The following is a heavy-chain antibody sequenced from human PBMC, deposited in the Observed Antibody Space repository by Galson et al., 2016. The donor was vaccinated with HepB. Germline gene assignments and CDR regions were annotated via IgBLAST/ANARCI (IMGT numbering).Heavy chain of an antibody. CDR1: GFTFSSNG. D-gene: IGHD6-19*01. V-gene: IGHV3-33*01. J-gene: IGHJ2*01. Sequence: SLRLSCAASGFTFSSNGMHWVRQAPGKGLEWVAVIWNDGSKKFYADSVNGRFTISRDNSKNTLFLQMDSLRVVDTAVYYCARDFSAHWYFDLWGRGTLVTVSS. CDR2: IWNDGSKK. CDR3: ARDFSAHWYFDL.